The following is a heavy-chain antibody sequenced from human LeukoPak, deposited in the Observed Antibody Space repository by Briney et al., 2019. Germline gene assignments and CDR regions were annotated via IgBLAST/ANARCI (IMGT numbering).Heavy chain of an antibody. CDR2: ICNDGSDK. CDR1: GFTFSNYG. V-gene: IGHV3-33*01. D-gene: IGHD2-15*01. J-gene: IGHJ5*02. CDR3: ARDSGYCNGGSCDLWFDQ. Sequence: RGSLRLSCAASGFTFSNYGMHWVRQAPGKGLEWVAVICNDGSDKYYADSVKGRFTISRDNSKNTLYLQMNSLRAEDTAVYYCARDSGYCNGGSCDLWFDQWGQGTLVTVSS.